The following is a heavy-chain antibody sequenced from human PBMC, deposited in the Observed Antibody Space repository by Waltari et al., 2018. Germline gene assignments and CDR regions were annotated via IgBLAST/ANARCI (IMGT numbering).Heavy chain of an antibody. CDR2: INAGNGNT. V-gene: IGHV1-3*01. J-gene: IGHJ4*02. D-gene: IGHD3-22*01. Sequence: QVQLVQSGAEVKKPGASVKVSCKASGYTFTSYAMHWVRQAPGQRLEWMGWINAGNGNTKYSQNVQGRVTITRDTSASTAYMELSSLRSEDTAVYYCARGSNYYDSSGYSFGYWGQGTLVTVSS. CDR3: ARGSNYYDSSGYSFGY. CDR1: GYTFTSYA.